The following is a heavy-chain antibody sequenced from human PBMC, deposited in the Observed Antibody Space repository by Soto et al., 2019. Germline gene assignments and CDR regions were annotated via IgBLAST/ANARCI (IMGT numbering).Heavy chain of an antibody. CDR2: IKQDGSEK. V-gene: IGHV3-7*01. CDR1: GFTFSSYW. J-gene: IGHJ3*02. CDR3: ARLARGYSYGYHAFDI. Sequence: GGSLRLSCAASGFTFSSYWMSWVRQAPGKGLEWVANIKQDGSEKYYVDSVKGRFTISRDNAKNSLYLQMNSLRAEDTAVYYCARLARGYSYGYHAFDIWGQGTMVTVSS. D-gene: IGHD5-18*01.